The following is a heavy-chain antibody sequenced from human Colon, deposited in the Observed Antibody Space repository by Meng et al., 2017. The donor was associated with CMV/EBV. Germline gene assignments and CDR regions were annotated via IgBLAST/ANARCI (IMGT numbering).Heavy chain of an antibody. Sequence: QWQLGKSGTEVKKPGASVKVSCKTSGYTFTANHLHWVRQAPGQGLEWMGWIYPQDGGTYFAQKFQDRVTLTRDTSITTAYMELSGLTSDDTAIYYCVRESWYFDFWGEGTLVTVSS. CDR1: GYTFTANH. J-gene: IGHJ4*02. CDR3: VRESWYFDF. D-gene: IGHD6-13*01. CDR2: IYPQDGGT. V-gene: IGHV1-2*02.